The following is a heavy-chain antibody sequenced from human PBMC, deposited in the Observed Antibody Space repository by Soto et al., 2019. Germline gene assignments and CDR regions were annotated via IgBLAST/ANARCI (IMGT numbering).Heavy chain of an antibody. CDR3: GSQSTYGDHCGLFAF. D-gene: IGHD4-17*01. Sequence: SETLSLTCAVYGGSFSAYYWHWIRQPPGKGLEWIGEIHPSGTTNYNPSLKSRVTISIDTSKDQFSLMLSSVTAADTAVYYCGSQSTYGDHCGLFAFGARGPLVPVS. V-gene: IGHV4-34*01. J-gene: IGHJ4*02. CDR1: GGSFSAYY. CDR2: IHPSGTT.